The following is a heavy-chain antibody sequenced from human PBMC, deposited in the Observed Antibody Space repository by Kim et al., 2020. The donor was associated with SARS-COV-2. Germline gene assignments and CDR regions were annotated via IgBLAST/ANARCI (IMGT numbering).Heavy chain of an antibody. CDR1: GFTFGTYD. Sequence: GGSLRLSCAASGFTFGTYDMHWVRQVRGRGPEWVSGIGKGGETYYPDSVKGRFTISRDNDKMSIHLQMDDLRVEDTATYFCARDGPGAGFDIWGQGTTV. CDR2: IGKGGET. J-gene: IGHJ3*02. D-gene: IGHD6-19*01. CDR3: ARDGPGAGFDI. V-gene: IGHV3-13*01.